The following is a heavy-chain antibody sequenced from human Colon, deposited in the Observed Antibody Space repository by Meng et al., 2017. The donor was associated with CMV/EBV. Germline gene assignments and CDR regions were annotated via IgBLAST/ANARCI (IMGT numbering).Heavy chain of an antibody. CDR3: ARVICGGDCYLDY. CDR2: IITISGTT. Sequence: QVQQEQTGAEVNKAGASVKVFCKASKGTFTIYPISWVRQGPGQGFEWVGGIITISGTTDYAQKFQGRVTITADESTSTAYMKLSNLRSEDTAIYYCARVICGGDCYLDYWGRGTLVTVFS. J-gene: IGHJ4*02. V-gene: IGHV1-69*12. D-gene: IGHD2-21*02. CDR1: KGTFTIYP.